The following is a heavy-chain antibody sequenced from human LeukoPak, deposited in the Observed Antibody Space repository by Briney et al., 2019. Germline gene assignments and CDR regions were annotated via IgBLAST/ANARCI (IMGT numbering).Heavy chain of an antibody. Sequence: SETLSLTCAVSGGSISSSNWWRWVRQPAGEGLEWIGVIYPSGSTDYNPSLKSRVTISVDKSKNQFSLTLSSVTAADTAVYYCARDRPYGSGSYYPFDDYWGQGTLVTVSS. CDR1: GGSISSSNW. CDR2: IYPSGST. D-gene: IGHD3-10*01. V-gene: IGHV4-4*02. CDR3: ARDRPYGSGSYYPFDDY. J-gene: IGHJ4*02.